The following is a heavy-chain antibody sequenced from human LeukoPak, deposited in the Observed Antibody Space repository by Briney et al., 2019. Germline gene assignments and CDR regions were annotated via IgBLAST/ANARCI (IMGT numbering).Heavy chain of an antibody. D-gene: IGHD5-24*01. Sequence: GASVKVSCKASGYTFTSYGISWVRQAPGQGLEWMGGVTPVFGTATYAQKFQDRVTITADKSASTAYMELNSLRSEDTAVYYCARELMSFLGGDGYNAFDYWGQGTLVTVSS. CDR2: VTPVFGTA. V-gene: IGHV1-69*06. CDR1: GYTFTSYG. CDR3: ARELMSFLGGDGYNAFDY. J-gene: IGHJ4*02.